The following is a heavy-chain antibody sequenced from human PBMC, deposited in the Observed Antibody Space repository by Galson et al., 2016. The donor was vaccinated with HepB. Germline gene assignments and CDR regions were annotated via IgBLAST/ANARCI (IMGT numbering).Heavy chain of an antibody. CDR3: AAGTTV. D-gene: IGHD1-1*01. V-gene: IGHV3-21*01. J-gene: IGHJ4*02. CDR2: ITSSSSFI. CDR1: GFTFGTFR. Sequence: SLRLSCAASGFTFGTFRMNWVRQAPGKGLEWVSSITSSSSFINYADSVKGRFTISRDNAKNSLYLQMNSLRAEDSAVYYCAAGTTVWVQGVLVTVSS.